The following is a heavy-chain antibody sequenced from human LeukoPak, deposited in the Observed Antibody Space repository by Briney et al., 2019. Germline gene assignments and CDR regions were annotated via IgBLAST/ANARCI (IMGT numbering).Heavy chain of an antibody. Sequence: GGSLRLSCTASGFTFGDYAMSWVRQAPGKGLEWVGFIRSKAYGGTTESVASVKGRFTISRDDSRSIAYLQMNSLKTEDTAVYYCTRVQSMVATHWGQGTLVTVSS. CDR1: GFTFGDYA. CDR2: IRSKAYGGTT. D-gene: IGHD5-12*01. V-gene: IGHV3-49*04. J-gene: IGHJ4*02. CDR3: TRVQSMVATH.